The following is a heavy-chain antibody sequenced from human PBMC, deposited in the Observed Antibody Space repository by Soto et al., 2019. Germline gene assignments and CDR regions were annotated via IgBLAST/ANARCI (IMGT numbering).Heavy chain of an antibody. V-gene: IGHV1-18*01. D-gene: IGHD3-22*01. CDR2: VSAYNGST. Sequence: GASVKVSCKASVYTFTSYGISWVRQAPGQRLEWMGWVSAYNGSTNYAQKLQGRVTMTTDTSTSKAYMELRSLRSDDTAGYYCARSITMIVVVTVFDYWGQGTLVTVS. CDR1: VYTFTSYG. J-gene: IGHJ4*02. CDR3: ARSITMIVVVTVFDY.